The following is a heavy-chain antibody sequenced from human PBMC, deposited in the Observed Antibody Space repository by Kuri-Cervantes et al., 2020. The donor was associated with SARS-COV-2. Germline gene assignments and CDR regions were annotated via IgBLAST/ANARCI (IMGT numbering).Heavy chain of an antibody. J-gene: IGHJ4*02. CDR2: IIPILGIA. D-gene: IGHD2-8*01. Sequence: SVKVSCKASGYTFTTYYMHWVRQAPGQGLEWMGRIIPILGIANYAQKFQGRVTITADKSTSTAYMELSSLRSEDTAVYYCARDDCTNGVCWIDYWGQGTLVTVSS. CDR1: GYTFTTYY. CDR3: ARDDCTNGVCWIDY. V-gene: IGHV1-69*04.